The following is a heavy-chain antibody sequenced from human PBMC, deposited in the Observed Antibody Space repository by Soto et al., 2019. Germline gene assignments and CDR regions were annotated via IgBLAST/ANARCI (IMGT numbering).Heavy chain of an antibody. CDR2: IYYSGST. J-gene: IGHJ3*02. CDR1: GGSISSSSYY. V-gene: IGHV4-39*01. D-gene: IGHD6-6*01. Sequence: SETLSLTCTVSGGSISSSSYYWGWIRQPPGKGLEWIGSIYYSGSTYYNPSLKSRVTISVDTSKNQFSLKLSSVTAADTAVYYCARSSSSYAFDIWGQGTMVTVS. CDR3: ARSSSSYAFDI.